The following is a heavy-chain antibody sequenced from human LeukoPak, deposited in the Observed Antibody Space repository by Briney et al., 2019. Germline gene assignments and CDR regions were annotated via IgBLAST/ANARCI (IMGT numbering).Heavy chain of an antibody. CDR3: ARNTDGFNYYYYMDA. D-gene: IGHD4-17*01. CDR1: GFTFSDYY. Sequence: GGSLRLSCAASGFTFSDYYMSWIRQAPGKGLEWVSYISSSGSTIYYADSVKGRFTLSRDNAKNSLYLQMNSLRAEDTAVYYCARNTDGFNYYYYMDAWGKGTTVTISS. V-gene: IGHV3-11*01. J-gene: IGHJ6*03. CDR2: ISSSGSTI.